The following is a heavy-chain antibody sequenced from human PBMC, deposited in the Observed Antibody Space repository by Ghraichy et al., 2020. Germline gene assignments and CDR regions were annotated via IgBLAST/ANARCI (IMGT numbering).Heavy chain of an antibody. D-gene: IGHD6-19*01. CDR1: GFTFSSYG. V-gene: IGHV3-23*01. CDR2: ISKSGDDK. Sequence: GGSLRLSCAASGFTFSSYGMMWVRQAPGKELVWVSAISKSGDDKYYTDSVKGRFTLSRDNSKNTLYLQMNSLRAEDTAVYHCAKIPVAGRWYFDLWGRGTLVTVSS. J-gene: IGHJ2*01. CDR3: AKIPVAGRWYFDL.